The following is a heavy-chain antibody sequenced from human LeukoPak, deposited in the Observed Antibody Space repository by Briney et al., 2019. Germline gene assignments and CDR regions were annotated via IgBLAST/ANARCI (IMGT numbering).Heavy chain of an antibody. CDR2: MNPNSGNT. V-gene: IGHV1-8*03. CDR1: GGTFSSYA. J-gene: IGHJ5*02. Sequence: ASVKVSCKASGGTFSSYAISWVRQATGQGLEWMGWMNPNSGNTGYAQKFQGRVTITRNTSISTAYMELSSLRSEDTAVYYCARSGVIAMVRGVIGSWFDPWGQGTLVTVSS. D-gene: IGHD3-10*01. CDR3: ARSGVIAMVRGVIGSWFDP.